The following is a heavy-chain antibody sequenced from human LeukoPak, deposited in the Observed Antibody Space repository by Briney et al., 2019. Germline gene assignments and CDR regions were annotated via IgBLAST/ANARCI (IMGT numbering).Heavy chain of an antibody. CDR1: GYTFTTYD. CDR3: ARRNTAMVAGLDY. CDR2: MNPNSGNT. D-gene: IGHD5-18*01. V-gene: IGHV1-8*01. J-gene: IGHJ4*02. Sequence: ASVKVSCKASGYTFTTYDINWVRQATGQGLEWMGWMNPNSGNTGYAQKFQGRVTMTRNTSISTAFMELSGLRSEDAAVYFCARRNTAMVAGLDYWGQGSLVTVSS.